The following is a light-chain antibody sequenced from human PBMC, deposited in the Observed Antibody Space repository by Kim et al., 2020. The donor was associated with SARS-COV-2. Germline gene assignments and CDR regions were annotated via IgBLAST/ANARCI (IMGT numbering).Light chain of an antibody. CDR3: AAWDDSLNGSV. J-gene: IGLJ3*02. Sequence: RIAVYWTGRESNIGSKVVNWYQKLPGTAPKRLIYSNDYRPSGVPDRFSGSKSGTSASLDISGLQSEDEADYYCAAWDDSLNGSVFGGGTQLTVL. CDR2: SND. V-gene: IGLV1-44*01. CDR1: ESNIGSKV.